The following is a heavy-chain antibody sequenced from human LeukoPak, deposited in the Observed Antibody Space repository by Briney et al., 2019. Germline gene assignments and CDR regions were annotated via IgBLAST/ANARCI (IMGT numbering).Heavy chain of an antibody. CDR1: GYTFTSYG. CDR2: ISAYNGNT. D-gene: IGHD3-22*01. Sequence: ASVKVSCKASGYTFTSYGISWVRQAPGQGLEWMGWISAYNGNTNYTQKLQGRVTMTTVTSTSTAYMELRSLRSEDTAVYYCAREHTMIVTRGYFDYWGQGTLVTVSS. CDR3: AREHTMIVTRGYFDY. J-gene: IGHJ4*02. V-gene: IGHV1-18*01.